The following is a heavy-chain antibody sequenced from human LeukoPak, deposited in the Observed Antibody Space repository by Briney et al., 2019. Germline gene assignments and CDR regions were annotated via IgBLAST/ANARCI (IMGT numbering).Heavy chain of an antibody. CDR3: AREVSEGFDF. Sequence: SGGSLRLSCTASGFTFSGYSMNWIRQAPGKGLEWVSSFGTRSTSIYHAGSVKGRFAISRDNAKNSLYLQMNSLRAEDTALYYCAREVSEGFDFWGQGTLVTVSS. D-gene: IGHD3-22*01. V-gene: IGHV3-21*01. CDR2: FGTRSTSI. J-gene: IGHJ4*02. CDR1: GFTFSGYS.